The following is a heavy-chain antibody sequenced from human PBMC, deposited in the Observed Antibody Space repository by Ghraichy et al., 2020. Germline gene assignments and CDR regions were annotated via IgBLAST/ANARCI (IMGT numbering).Heavy chain of an antibody. CDR2: IYYSGST. CDR3: ARDGPMGDDYVWGSYPENAFDI. D-gene: IGHD3-16*02. Sequence: SETLSLTCTVSGGSISSGDYYWSWIRQPPGKGLEWIGYIYYSGSTYYNPSLKSRVTISVDTSKNQFSLKLSSVTAADTAVYYCARDGPMGDDYVWGSYPENAFDIWGQGTMVTVSS. CDR1: GGSISSGDYY. V-gene: IGHV4-30-4*01. J-gene: IGHJ3*02.